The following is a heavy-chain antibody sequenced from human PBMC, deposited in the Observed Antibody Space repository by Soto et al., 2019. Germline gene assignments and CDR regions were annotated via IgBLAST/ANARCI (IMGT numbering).Heavy chain of an antibody. V-gene: IGHV4-39*01. Sequence: PSETLSLTCTVSGGSISSSSYYWGWIRQPPGKGLEWIGRIYYSGSTYYNPSLKRRVTISVDTYKNQFSLKQSYGTAADTAVDDCASPSPVTTPNHYYYGMDVWGQGTTVTVSS. J-gene: IGHJ6*02. CDR3: ASPSPVTTPNHYYYGMDV. CDR2: IYYSGST. CDR1: GGSISSSSYY. D-gene: IGHD4-4*01.